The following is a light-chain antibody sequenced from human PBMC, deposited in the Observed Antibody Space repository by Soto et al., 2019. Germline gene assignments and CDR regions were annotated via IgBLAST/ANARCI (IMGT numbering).Light chain of an antibody. V-gene: IGKV3-15*01. J-gene: IGKJ2*01. CDR1: QNVGRN. Sequence: EIVMTQSPDTLSVSPGERANLSCRASQNVGRNVAWYQQRPGQAPRLLIHGTSTRAADIPARFSGSVSGTEFTLTINSLQPEDFVIYYCQQYNNWPPMSTFGQGTKLEMK. CDR3: QQYNNWPPMST. CDR2: GTS.